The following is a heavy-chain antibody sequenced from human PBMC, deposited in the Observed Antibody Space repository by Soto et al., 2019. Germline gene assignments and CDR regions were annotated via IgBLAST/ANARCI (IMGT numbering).Heavy chain of an antibody. V-gene: IGHV4-61*01. J-gene: IGHJ3*02. D-gene: IGHD3-22*01. Sequence: QVQLQESGPGLVKPSGTLSLTCTVSGGFVSVGSYYWSWIRQPPGKALEWLGYIYSRGRVNYSPSLKSRLTISVDTNKSQFFLEQTSVTAADTAVYYCARDWGGQEVAITTYAFDIWGQGTMVTVSS. CDR1: GGFVSVGSYY. CDR3: ARDWGGQEVAITTYAFDI. CDR2: IYSRGRV.